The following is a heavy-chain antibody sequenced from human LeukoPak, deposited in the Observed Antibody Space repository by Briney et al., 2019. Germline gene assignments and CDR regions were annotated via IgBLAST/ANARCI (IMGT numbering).Heavy chain of an antibody. Sequence: SETLSLTCTVSGGSISSYYWSWIRQPPGKGLEWIGYIYYSESTNYTPSLKSRVTISVDTSKNQFSLKLSSVTAADTAVYYCARRASRAMTDDYYYYYGMDVWGQGTTVTVSS. D-gene: IGHD2-2*01. V-gene: IGHV4-59*08. CDR2: IYYSEST. J-gene: IGHJ6*02. CDR3: ARRASRAMTDDYYYYYGMDV. CDR1: GGSISSYY.